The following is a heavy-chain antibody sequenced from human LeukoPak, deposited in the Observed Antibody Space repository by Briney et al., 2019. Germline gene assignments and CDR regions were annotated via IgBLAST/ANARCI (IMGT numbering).Heavy chain of an antibody. CDR3: ASLGSRLDILTGYLGY. D-gene: IGHD3-9*01. Sequence: SETLSLTCAVYGGSFSGYYWSWIRQPPGKGLEWIGEINHSGSTNYNPSLKSRVTISVDTSKNQFSLKLSSVTAADTAVYYCASLGSRLDILTGYLGYWGQGTLVTVSS. CDR1: GGSFSGYY. V-gene: IGHV4-34*01. J-gene: IGHJ4*02. CDR2: INHSGST.